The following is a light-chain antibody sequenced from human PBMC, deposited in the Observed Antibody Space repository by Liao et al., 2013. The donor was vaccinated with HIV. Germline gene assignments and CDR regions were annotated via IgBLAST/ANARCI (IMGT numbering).Light chain of an antibody. V-gene: IGLV3-21*01. Sequence: SYVLTQPPSVSVAPGKTARITCGGSNIGSYSVHWYQVKPGQAPVLVIYYDNDRPSGIPERFSGSNSGNTATLTISRVEAGDEADYYCQVWDSISDHHVFGIGTKVTVL. CDR1: NIGSYS. CDR3: QVWDSISDHHV. CDR2: YDN. J-gene: IGLJ1*01.